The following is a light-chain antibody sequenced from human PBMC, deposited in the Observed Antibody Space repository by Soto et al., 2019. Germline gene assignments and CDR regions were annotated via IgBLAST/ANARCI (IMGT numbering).Light chain of an antibody. V-gene: IGKV1-33*01. CDR3: QQFDNLPFT. CDR2: DSS. J-gene: IGKJ5*01. Sequence: DIQMTQSPSSLSASVGDRVTIICQASQDINNYLNWYQQKPGKAPKLLIYDSSNLEIGVPSRFSGSGYRNRFSFTISSLQPEDIATYYCQQFDNLPFTFGQGTRLEIK. CDR1: QDINNY.